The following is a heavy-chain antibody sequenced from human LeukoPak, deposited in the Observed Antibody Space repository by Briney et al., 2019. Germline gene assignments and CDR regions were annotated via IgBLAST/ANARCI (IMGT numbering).Heavy chain of an antibody. V-gene: IGHV3-30*18. CDR3: AKDRVAAASGWFDP. CDR1: GFIFSSYG. J-gene: IGHJ5*02. Sequence: PGGSLRLSCAASGFIFSSYGMHWVRQAPGKGLEWVAVISYDGSNKYYADSVKGRFTISRDNSKNTLYLQMNSLRAEDTAVYYCAKDRVAAASGWFDPWGQGTLVTVSS. D-gene: IGHD6-13*01. CDR2: ISYDGSNK.